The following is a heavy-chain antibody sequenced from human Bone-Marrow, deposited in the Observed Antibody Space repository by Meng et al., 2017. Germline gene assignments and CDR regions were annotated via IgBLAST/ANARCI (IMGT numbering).Heavy chain of an antibody. CDR2: IDPNNDHT. CDR1: GGTFSSYA. Sequence: QVGLVQSGGEVKKPGSSVKVSCKASGGTFSSYAISWVRQAPGQGLEWMGRIDPNNDHTQYAQNFQGRVTMTSDTSISTVYMELNGLRSDDTAVYYCARDEDISAAGKLFGDYWGQGTLVTVSS. J-gene: IGHJ4*02. D-gene: IGHD6-13*01. CDR3: ARDEDISAAGKLFGDY. V-gene: IGHV1-2*06.